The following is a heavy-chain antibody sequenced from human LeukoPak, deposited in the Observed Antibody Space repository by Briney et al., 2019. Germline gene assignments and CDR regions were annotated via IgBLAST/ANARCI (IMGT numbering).Heavy chain of an antibody. Sequence: SETLSLTCTVSGGSISSSSYYWVWIRQPPGRGLEWIVSIYYTGSTYYNPSLKSRVTISVDTFKNQFSLRLSSVTCADTAVYYCARDYGDYYFDYWGQGTLVTVSS. J-gene: IGHJ4*02. D-gene: IGHD4-17*01. CDR1: GGSISSSSYY. V-gene: IGHV4-39*02. CDR2: IYYTGST. CDR3: ARDYGDYYFDY.